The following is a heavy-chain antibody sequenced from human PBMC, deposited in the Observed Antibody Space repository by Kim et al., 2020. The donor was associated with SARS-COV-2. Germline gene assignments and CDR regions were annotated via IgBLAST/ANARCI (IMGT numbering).Heavy chain of an antibody. Sequence: GGSLRLSCAASGFTFDDYAMHWVRQAPGKGLEWVSGISWNSGSIGYADSVKGRFTISRDNAKNSLYLQMNSLRAEDTALYYCAKDIRLAAAGPFDYWGQG. CDR2: ISWNSGSI. D-gene: IGHD6-13*01. J-gene: IGHJ4*02. CDR3: AKDIRLAAAGPFDY. CDR1: GFTFDDYA. V-gene: IGHV3-9*01.